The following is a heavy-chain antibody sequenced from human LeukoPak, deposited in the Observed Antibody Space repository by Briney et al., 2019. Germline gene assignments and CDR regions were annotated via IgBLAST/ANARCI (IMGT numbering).Heavy chain of an antibody. CDR3: ARERDSDHPFDY. J-gene: IGHJ4*02. V-gene: IGHV1-69*13. CDR1: GGTFSSYA. CDR2: IIPIFGTA. Sequence: GASVKVSCKASGGTFSSYAISWVRQAPGQGLEWMGGIIPIFGTANYAQKFQGRVTITADESTSTAYMELSSLRSEDTAVYYCARERDSDHPFDYWGQGTLVTVSS. D-gene: IGHD1-14*01.